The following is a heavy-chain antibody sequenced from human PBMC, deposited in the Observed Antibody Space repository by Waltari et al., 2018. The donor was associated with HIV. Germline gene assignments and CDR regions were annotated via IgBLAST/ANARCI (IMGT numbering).Heavy chain of an antibody. CDR1: GGPISSYY. CDR2: IYYRWST. V-gene: IGHV4-59*08. Sequence: QVQLQESGPGLVKPSETLSLTCTVSGGPISSYYWSWIRQPPGKGLEWIGYIYYRWSTKYNPYLYRRATRSVDTSKKRVSVKLNSVTAAGTAVDYWARLGLTTVTRRGFDYWGQGTLVTVSS. CDR3: ARLGLTTVTRRGFDY. J-gene: IGHJ4*02. D-gene: IGHD4-17*01.